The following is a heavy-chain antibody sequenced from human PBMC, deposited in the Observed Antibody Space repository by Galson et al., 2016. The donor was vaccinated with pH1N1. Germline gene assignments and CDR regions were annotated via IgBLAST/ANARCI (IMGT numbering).Heavy chain of an antibody. Sequence: SLRLSCAASRFTFSTYWMTWVRQAPGKGLEWVANIKQDGSQKYYVDSVKGRFTISSDNAKNTLYLQMYSLRAEDTAMYYCAREIGGMDSYWGQGTLVTVSS. CDR1: RFTFSTYW. CDR2: IKQDGSQK. D-gene: IGHD3-3*01. CDR3: AREIGGMDSY. V-gene: IGHV3-7*05. J-gene: IGHJ4*02.